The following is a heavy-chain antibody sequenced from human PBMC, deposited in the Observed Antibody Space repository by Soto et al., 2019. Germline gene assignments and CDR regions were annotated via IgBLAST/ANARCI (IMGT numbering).Heavy chain of an antibody. D-gene: IGHD4-17*01. CDR1: GGSISSYY. CDR3: AREDTVLYYFDY. CDR2: IYYSGST. V-gene: IGHV4-59*01. Sequence: SETLSLTCTVSGGSISSYYWSWIRQPPGKGLEWIGHIYYSGSTNYNPSLKSRVTISVDTSKNQFSLKLSSVTAADTAVYYCAREDTVLYYFDYWGQGTLVTVSS. J-gene: IGHJ4*02.